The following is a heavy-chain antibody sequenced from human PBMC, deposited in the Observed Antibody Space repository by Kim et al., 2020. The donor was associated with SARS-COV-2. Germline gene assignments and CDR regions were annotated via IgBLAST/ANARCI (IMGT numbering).Heavy chain of an antibody. J-gene: IGHJ6*02. Sequence: SVKVSCKASGGTFSNYAISWVRQAHGQGLEWMGGIIPIFGTTNYAQKFQGRVTITADESTSTAYMELSSLRSEDTAVYYCARGGYCSGGSCYPSKHYNGKAVWGQGTTVTVSS. CDR3: ARGGYCSGGSCYPSKHYNGKAV. CDR2: IIPIFGTT. D-gene: IGHD2-15*01. V-gene: IGHV1-69*13. CDR1: GGTFSNYA.